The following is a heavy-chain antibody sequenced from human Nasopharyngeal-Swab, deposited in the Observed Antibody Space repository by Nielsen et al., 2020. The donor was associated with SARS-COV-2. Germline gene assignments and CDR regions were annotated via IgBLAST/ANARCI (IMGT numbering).Heavy chain of an antibody. CDR2: INHRGTT. V-gene: IGHV4-34*01. Sequence: GSLRLSCAVYGGSFSDYYWTWIRQTPGKGLEWIGEINHRGTTTYNPSLKSRVSISADTSKNQFSLNLSSVTAADTAVYYCARGLVDVNMMLVVIGFSYWLDSWGQGTLVTVSS. J-gene: IGHJ5*01. CDR1: GGSFSDYY. CDR3: ARGLVDVNMMLVVIGFSYWLDS. D-gene: IGHD3-22*01.